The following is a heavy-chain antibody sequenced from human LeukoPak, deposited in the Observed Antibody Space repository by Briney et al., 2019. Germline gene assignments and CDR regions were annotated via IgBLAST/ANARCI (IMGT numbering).Heavy chain of an antibody. V-gene: IGHV3-7*01. J-gene: IGHJ3*02. D-gene: IGHD5-24*01. CDR3: ATISAQTFDI. Sequence: GGSLRLSCVGSGFTFRSHWVNWVRQSPGKGLEWVANIKPDGIDKYYVDSARGRFTVSRDDAKNSAFLQMTSLRAEDTAIYYCATISAQTFDIWGQGTLVSVSS. CDR2: IKPDGIDK. CDR1: GFTFRSHW.